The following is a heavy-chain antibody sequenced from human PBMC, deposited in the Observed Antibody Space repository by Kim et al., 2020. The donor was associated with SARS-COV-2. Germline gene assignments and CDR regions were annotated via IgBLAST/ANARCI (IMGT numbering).Heavy chain of an antibody. Sequence: SETLSLTCTVSGGSISSYYWSWIRQPPGKGLEWIGYIYYSGSTNYNPSLKSRVTISVDTSKNQFSLKLSSVTAADTAAYYCARAGGSCYGSGSYPHLCQG. D-gene: IGHD3-10*01. CDR2: IYYSGST. J-gene: IGHJ1*01. CDR1: GGSISSYY. CDR3: ARAGGSCYGSGSYPH. V-gene: IGHV4-59*01.